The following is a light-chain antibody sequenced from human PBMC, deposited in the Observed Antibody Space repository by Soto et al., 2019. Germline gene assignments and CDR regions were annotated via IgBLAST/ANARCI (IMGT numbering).Light chain of an antibody. CDR2: EIN. CDR1: SSDFGSSNY. J-gene: IGLJ2*01. CDR3: CSFVGNIDVL. V-gene: IGLV2-8*01. Sequence: QSALTQPPSASGSPGQSVTTSCTGTSSDFGSSNYVSWYQLYPGKAPKVIIYEINKRPSGVPDRFSGSKSGNTASLTVSGLQPEDEADYYCCSFVGNIDVLFGGGTKVTVL.